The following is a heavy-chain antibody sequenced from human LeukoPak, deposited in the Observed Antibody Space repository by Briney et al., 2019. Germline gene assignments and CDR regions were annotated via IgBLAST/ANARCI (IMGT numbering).Heavy chain of an antibody. D-gene: IGHD2-2*01. CDR3: AREYCSSSSCRYFDY. CDR2: IIPIFGTA. CDR1: GGTFSSYA. Sequence: GASVKVSCKASGGTFSSYAISWVRQAPGQGLEWMGGIIPIFGTANYAQKFQGRVTITADESTSTAYMELSSLRSDDTAVYYCAREYCSSSSCRYFDYWGQGTLVTVSS. V-gene: IGHV1-69*13. J-gene: IGHJ4*02.